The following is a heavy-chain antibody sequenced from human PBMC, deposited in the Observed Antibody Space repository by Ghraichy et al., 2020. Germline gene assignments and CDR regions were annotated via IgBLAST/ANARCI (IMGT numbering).Heavy chain of an antibody. CDR3: VRGKVGSGWGVDY. Sequence: QTLSLTCSVSGGSINSSDFYWGWIRQSPGRGLEWIGTIYYSGSTYYDASLKSRVNLLLDSSKNQFSLKVKSVTAADTAVYYCVRGKVGSGWGVDYWGRGTLVTVSS. J-gene: IGHJ4*02. CDR1: GGSINSSDFY. CDR2: IYYSGST. D-gene: IGHD6-19*01. V-gene: IGHV4-39*01.